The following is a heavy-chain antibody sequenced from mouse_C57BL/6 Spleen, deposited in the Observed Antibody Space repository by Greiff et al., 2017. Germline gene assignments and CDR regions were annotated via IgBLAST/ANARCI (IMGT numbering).Heavy chain of an antibody. D-gene: IGHD4-1*01. J-gene: IGHJ2*01. Sequence: EVQLVESGGGLVQPGGSMKLSCAASGFTFSDAWMDWVRQSPEKGLEWVAEIRNKANNHATYYAESVKGRFTISRDDSKSSVYLQMNSLRAEDTGIYYRTRLGRGGYYFDYWGQGTTPTVSS. CDR2: IRNKANNHAT. CDR3: TRLGRGGYYFDY. CDR1: GFTFSDAW. V-gene: IGHV6-6*01.